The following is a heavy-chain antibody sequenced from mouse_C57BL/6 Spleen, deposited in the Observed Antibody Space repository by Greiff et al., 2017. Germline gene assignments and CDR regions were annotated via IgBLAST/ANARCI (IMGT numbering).Heavy chain of an antibody. CDR1: GYTFTDYE. CDR2: IDPETGGT. D-gene: IGHD2-4*01. CDR3: TREGYDYDPFAY. J-gene: IGHJ3*01. V-gene: IGHV1-15*01. Sequence: QVQLKQSGAELVRPGASVTLSCKASGYTFTDYEMHWVKQTPVHGLEWIGAIDPETGGTAYNQKFKGKAILTADKSSSTAYMELRSLTSEDSAVYYCTREGYDYDPFAYWGQGTLVTVSA.